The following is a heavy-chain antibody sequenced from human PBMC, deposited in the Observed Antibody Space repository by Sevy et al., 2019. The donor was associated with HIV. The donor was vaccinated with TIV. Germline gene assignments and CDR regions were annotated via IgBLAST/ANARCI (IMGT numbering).Heavy chain of an antibody. D-gene: IGHD2-15*01. CDR1: GYTFTGYY. Sequence: ASVKVSCKASGYTFTGYYMHWVRQAPGQGLEWMGWINPNSGGTNYAQKFQGRVTMTRDTSISTAYMELSRLRSDDTAVYYCARAMDGSWDAFDIWGQGTMVTVSS. V-gene: IGHV1-2*02. CDR2: INPNSGGT. CDR3: ARAMDGSWDAFDI. J-gene: IGHJ3*02.